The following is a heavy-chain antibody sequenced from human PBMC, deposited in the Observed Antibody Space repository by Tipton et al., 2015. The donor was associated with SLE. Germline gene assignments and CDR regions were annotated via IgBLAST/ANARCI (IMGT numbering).Heavy chain of an antibody. CDR1: GGSLSGYY. CDR3: VTRSRGASDV. CDR2: INHSGTT. J-gene: IGHJ3*01. V-gene: IGHV4-34*01. D-gene: IGHD1-26*01. Sequence: TLSLTCAVYGGSLSGYYWSWIRQPPEKGLEWIGEINHSGTTNYNPSLKSRVTISMDTSKNQLSLKQTSVTAADTAVYYCVTRSRGASDVWGQGTRVTVSS.